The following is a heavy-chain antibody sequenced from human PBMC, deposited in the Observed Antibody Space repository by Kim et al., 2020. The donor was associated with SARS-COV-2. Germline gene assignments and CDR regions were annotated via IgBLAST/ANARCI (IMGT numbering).Heavy chain of an antibody. Sequence: SETLSLTCTVSGGSISSSSYYWGWIRQPPGKGLEWIGSIYYSGSTHYNPSLKSRVTISVDTSKNQFSLKLSSVTAADTAVYYCARPGYYYDSSGYFVWGQGTLVTVSS. CDR3: ARPGYYYDSSGYFV. J-gene: IGHJ4*02. CDR1: GGSISSSSYY. D-gene: IGHD3-22*01. CDR2: IYYSGST. V-gene: IGHV4-39*01.